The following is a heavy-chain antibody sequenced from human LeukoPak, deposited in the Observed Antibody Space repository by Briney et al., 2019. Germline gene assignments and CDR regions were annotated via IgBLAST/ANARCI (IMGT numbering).Heavy chain of an antibody. CDR3: ARVNGSYFDY. CDR1: GGSASSGSYY. CDR2: IYYSGST. V-gene: IGHV4-61*01. Sequence: SETLSLTCTVSGGSASSGSYYWSWIRQPPGKGLEWIGYIYYSGSTNYNPSLKSRVTVSVDTSKNQFSLKLSSVTAADTAVYYCARVNGSYFDYWGQGTLVTVSS. D-gene: IGHD1-26*01. J-gene: IGHJ4*02.